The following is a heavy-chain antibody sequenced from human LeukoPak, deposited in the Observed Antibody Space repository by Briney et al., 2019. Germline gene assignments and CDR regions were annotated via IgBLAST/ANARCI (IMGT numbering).Heavy chain of an antibody. J-gene: IGHJ6*02. CDR3: AVGGYQDDYYYYYGMDV. CDR1: GGSISIYY. Sequence: SETLSLTCTVSGGSISIYYWSWIRQPPGKGLEWIGYIYYSGSTNYNPSLKSRVTISVDTSKNQFSLKLSSVTAADTAVYYCAVGGYQDDYYYYYGMDVWGQGTTVTVSS. D-gene: IGHD2-2*01. CDR2: IYYSGST. V-gene: IGHV4-59*01.